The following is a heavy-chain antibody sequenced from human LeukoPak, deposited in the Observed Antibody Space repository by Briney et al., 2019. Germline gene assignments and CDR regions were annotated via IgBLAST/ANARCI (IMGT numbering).Heavy chain of an antibody. CDR3: ARGSRYCSSDNCYHFDY. J-gene: IGHJ4*02. CDR2: ISPKNGDT. D-gene: IGHD2-2*01. CDR1: GYIFTDFY. Sequence: ASVKVSCKASGYIFTDFYIHWVRQAPGQGLEWMGWISPKNGDTKFAQKFQGRVTMTRDNPIGTAYMEISSLRSEDTAVYYCARGSRYCSSDNCYHFDYWGQGTLVTGSS. V-gene: IGHV1-2*02.